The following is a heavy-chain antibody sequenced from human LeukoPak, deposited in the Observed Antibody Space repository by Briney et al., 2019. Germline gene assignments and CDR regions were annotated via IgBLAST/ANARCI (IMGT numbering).Heavy chain of an antibody. V-gene: IGHV4-4*07. J-gene: IGHJ4*02. CDR1: GASISSYY. CDR3: ARGGFSYDD. CDR2: FYSSGST. D-gene: IGHD5-18*01. Sequence: SETLSLTCTVSGASISSYYWTWIRQPAGKGLEWIGRFYSSGSTNYNPSLKSRVTMSVDTSKNQFSLNVTSLTAADPAVYYCARGGFSYDDWGQGTLVTVSS.